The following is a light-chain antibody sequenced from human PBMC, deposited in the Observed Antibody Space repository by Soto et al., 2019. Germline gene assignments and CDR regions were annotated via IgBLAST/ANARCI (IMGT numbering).Light chain of an antibody. V-gene: IGKV3-15*01. CDR1: QFISTN. J-gene: IGKJ2*01. Sequence: EIVMTQSPATLSVSPGERVTLSCRASQFISTNLAWYQQRPGQAPRLLIYYASTRATGIPARFSGSGSGTEFSLTISSLQSEDFAVYYCQQYINWPPVTFGQGTKLEIK. CDR2: YAS. CDR3: QQYINWPPVT.